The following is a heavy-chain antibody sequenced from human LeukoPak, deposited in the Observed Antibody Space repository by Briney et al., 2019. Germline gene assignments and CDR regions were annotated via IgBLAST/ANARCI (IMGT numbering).Heavy chain of an antibody. Sequence: GRSLRLSCAASGFTLSSYGMHWVRQAPGKGLEWAAVIWYDGSNKYYADSVKGRFTISRDNSKNTLYLQMNSLRAEDTAVYYCARDLGISSGWYLDYWGQGTLVTVSS. V-gene: IGHV3-33*01. CDR3: ARDLGISSGWYLDY. CDR1: GFTLSSYG. J-gene: IGHJ4*02. D-gene: IGHD6-19*01. CDR2: IWYDGSNK.